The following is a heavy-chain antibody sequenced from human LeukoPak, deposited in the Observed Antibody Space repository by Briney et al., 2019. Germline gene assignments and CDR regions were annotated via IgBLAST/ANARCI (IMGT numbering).Heavy chain of an antibody. Sequence: SVKVSCKASGYTFISYGITWVRQAPGQGLEWMGGIIPIFGTANYAQKFQGRVTITADESTSTAYMELSSLRSEDTAVYYCAYSGSYSSYYFDYWGQGTLVTVSS. CDR2: IIPIFGTA. CDR3: AYSGSYSSYYFDY. CDR1: GYTFISYG. D-gene: IGHD1-26*01. V-gene: IGHV1-69*13. J-gene: IGHJ4*02.